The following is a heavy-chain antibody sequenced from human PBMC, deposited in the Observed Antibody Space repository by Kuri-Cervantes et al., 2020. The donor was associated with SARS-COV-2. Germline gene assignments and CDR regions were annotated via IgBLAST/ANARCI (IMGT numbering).Heavy chain of an antibody. J-gene: IGHJ6*02. Sequence: GESLKISCAASGFTFSSYSMNWVRQAPGKGLEWVSSISSSSSYIYYADSVKGRFTISRDNAKNSLYLQMNSLRAEDTAVYYCARDRITIFGRYYYGMDVWGQGTTATVSS. CDR1: GFTFSSYS. CDR3: ARDRITIFGRYYYGMDV. D-gene: IGHD3-3*01. V-gene: IGHV3-21*01. CDR2: ISSSSSYI.